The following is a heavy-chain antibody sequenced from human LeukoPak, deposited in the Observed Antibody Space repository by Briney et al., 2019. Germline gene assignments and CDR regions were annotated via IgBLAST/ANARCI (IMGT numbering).Heavy chain of an antibody. CDR2: IWYEERTK. CDR3: ARVLVPAAIDYYFYGMDV. Sequence: GGSLRLSCTASGLTFSDYGMHWVRQAPGNGLEWVATIWYEERTKYYRDSVKGRFTISRDNAKNSLYLQMNSLRAEDTAVYYCARVLVPAAIDYYFYGMDVWGQGTTVTVSS. V-gene: IGHV3-33*01. CDR1: GLTFSDYG. D-gene: IGHD2-2*02. J-gene: IGHJ6*02.